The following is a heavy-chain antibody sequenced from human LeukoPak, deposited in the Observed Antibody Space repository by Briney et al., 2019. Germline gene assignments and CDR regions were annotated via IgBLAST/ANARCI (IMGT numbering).Heavy chain of an antibody. CDR3: ARVNYDSSGYYYVGNY. CDR2: IIPIFGTA. Sequence: GASVKVSCKASGGTFSSYAISWVRQAPGQGLEWMGGIIPIFGTANYAQKFQGRVTITADESTSTAYMELSSLRSEDTAVYYCARVNYDSSGYYYVGNYWGQGTLVTVSS. D-gene: IGHD3-22*01. V-gene: IGHV1-69*13. J-gene: IGHJ4*02. CDR1: GGTFSSYA.